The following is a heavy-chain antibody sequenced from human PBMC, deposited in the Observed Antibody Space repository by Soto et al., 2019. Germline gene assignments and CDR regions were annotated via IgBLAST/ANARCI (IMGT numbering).Heavy chain of an antibody. D-gene: IGHD6-13*01. CDR3: ARGGIAAAGTGYYYYGMDV. V-gene: IGHV1-69*13. CDR1: GGTFSSYA. J-gene: IGHJ6*02. CDR2: IIPIFGTE. Sequence: ASVKVSCKASGGTFSSYAITWVRQAPGHGLQWMGGIIPIFGTETYAQKFQGRVTITADESTSTAYMGLSSLRSEDTAVYYCARGGIAAAGTGYYYYGMDVWGQGTTVTVSS.